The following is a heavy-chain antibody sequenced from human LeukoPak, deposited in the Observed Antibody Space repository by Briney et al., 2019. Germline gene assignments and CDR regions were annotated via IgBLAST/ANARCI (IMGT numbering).Heavy chain of an antibody. D-gene: IGHD3-22*01. J-gene: IGHJ4*02. Sequence: PGESLKISCQGSGYSFTSFWIAWVRQMPGKGLEWMGIIYPDDSDIRYSPSFQGQVTISADKSISAAYLQWSSLKASDTAMHYCARLHYYDSSAYYLYYFDYWGQGTLVTVSS. V-gene: IGHV5-51*01. CDR1: GYSFTSFW. CDR2: IYPDDSDI. CDR3: ARLHYYDSSAYYLYYFDY.